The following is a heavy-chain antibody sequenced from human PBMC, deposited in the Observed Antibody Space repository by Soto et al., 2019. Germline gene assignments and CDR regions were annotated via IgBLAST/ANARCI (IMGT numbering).Heavy chain of an antibody. J-gene: IGHJ6*02. CDR1: GFTFTDYT. CDR3: ARDTDSKRPRYYNYGMDV. Sequence: PGGSLRLSCATSGFTFTDYTIHWVRQAPGKGLEWISFISWDGGSTYYADSVKGRFAISRDNSKNSLYLEMNSLRSEDTASYYCARDTDSKRPRYYNYGMDVWGQGTTVTVSS. V-gene: IGHV3-43*01. CDR2: ISWDGGST.